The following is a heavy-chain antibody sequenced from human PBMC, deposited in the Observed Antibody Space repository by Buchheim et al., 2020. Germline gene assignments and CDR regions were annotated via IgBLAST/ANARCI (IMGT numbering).Heavy chain of an antibody. V-gene: IGHV3-74*01. CDR1: GLYFSSHW. D-gene: IGHD5/OR15-5a*01. CDR3: ADVRVNV. Sequence: QLVESGGGLVQPGGSLRLSCAASGLYFSSHWMHWVRQAPGEGLVWVARISGDGTLTYYADSVKGRFTISRDNAEKALFLQMSSLTVDDTAVYFCADVRVNVWGQGT. J-gene: IGHJ4*02. CDR2: ISGDGTLT.